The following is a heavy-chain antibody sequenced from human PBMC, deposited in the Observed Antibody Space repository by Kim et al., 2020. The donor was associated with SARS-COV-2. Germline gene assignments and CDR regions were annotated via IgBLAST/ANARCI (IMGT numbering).Heavy chain of an antibody. Sequence: GESLKISCKGSGYSFTSYWISWVRQMPGKGLEWMGRIDPSDSYTNYSPSFQGHVTISADKSISTAYLQWSILKASDTAMYYCARLNYYDSSGYYFRGSWFDPWGQGTLVTVSS. V-gene: IGHV5-10-1*01. D-gene: IGHD3-22*01. CDR3: ARLNYYDSSGYYFRGSWFDP. CDR2: IDPSDSYT. J-gene: IGHJ5*02. CDR1: GYSFTSYW.